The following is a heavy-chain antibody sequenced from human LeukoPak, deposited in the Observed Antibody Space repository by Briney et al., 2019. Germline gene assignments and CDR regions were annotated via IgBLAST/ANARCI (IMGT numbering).Heavy chain of an antibody. CDR1: GFTFSAYA. CDR2: ISGTGTRT. Sequence: GGSLRLSCAGSGFTFSAYAVSWVRQAPGKGLEWVSTISGTGTRTYYADSVKGRFTISRNNSKNTLYLQMDSLRAEDTAVYYCARANGYYFSSLNYWGQGTLVTVSS. V-gene: IGHV3-23*01. J-gene: IGHJ4*02. D-gene: IGHD3-22*01. CDR3: ARANGYYFSSLNY.